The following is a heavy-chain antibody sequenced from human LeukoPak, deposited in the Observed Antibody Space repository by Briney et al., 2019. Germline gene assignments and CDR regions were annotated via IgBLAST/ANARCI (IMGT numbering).Heavy chain of an antibody. D-gene: IGHD2-2*01. CDR3: ARVCSSTSCYRNFDY. V-gene: IGHV1-69*13. Sequence: ASVKVSCKASGGTFSSYAISWVRQAPGQGLEWMGGIIPIFGTANYAQKFQGRVTITADESTSTAYMELSSLKSEDTAVYYCARVCSSTSCYRNFDYWGQGTLVTVSS. J-gene: IGHJ4*02. CDR1: GGTFSSYA. CDR2: IIPIFGTA.